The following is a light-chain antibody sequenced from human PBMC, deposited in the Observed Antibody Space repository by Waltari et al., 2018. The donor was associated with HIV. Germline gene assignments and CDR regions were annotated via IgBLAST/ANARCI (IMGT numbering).Light chain of an antibody. Sequence: DIQMTQSPPTLSASVGDRVTITCRASQSVSSSLAWYQQKPGKAPNLLIFKASSLQNGVPPRFSGSGSGTDFTLTISGLQPNDFATYYCQQYLTFSRTFGQGTQV. CDR3: QQYLTFSRT. CDR2: KAS. J-gene: IGKJ1*01. CDR1: QSVSSS. V-gene: IGKV1-5*03.